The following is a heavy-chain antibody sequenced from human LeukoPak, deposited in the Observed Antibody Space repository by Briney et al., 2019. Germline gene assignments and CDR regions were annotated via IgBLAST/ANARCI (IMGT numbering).Heavy chain of an antibody. V-gene: IGHV3-21*01. CDR2: ISSSSSNI. CDR1: GFTFSSYS. J-gene: IGHJ3*02. D-gene: IGHD3-22*01. Sequence: PGGSLRLSCAASGFTFSSYSMNWVRQAPGKGLEWVSSISSSSSNIYYADSVKGRFTISRDNAKNSLYLQMNSLRVEDTAVYYCARGRFSMTVDDAFDIWGQGTMVTVSS. CDR3: ARGRFSMTVDDAFDI.